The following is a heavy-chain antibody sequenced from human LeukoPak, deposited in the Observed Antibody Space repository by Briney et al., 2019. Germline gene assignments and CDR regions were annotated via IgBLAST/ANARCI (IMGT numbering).Heavy chain of an antibody. CDR2: ISGGGDIT. D-gene: IGHD2-21*02. V-gene: IGHV3-23*01. CDR1: GFNFANHA. J-gene: IGHJ4*02. Sequence: GGSLRLSCAASGFNFANHAMSWVRQTAGEGLEWVSAISGGGDITYYADSVKGRFTISRDNSKDTLFLQMHSLRPGDTAVYYCVREDTPATANYWGQGTLVTISS. CDR3: VREDTPATANY.